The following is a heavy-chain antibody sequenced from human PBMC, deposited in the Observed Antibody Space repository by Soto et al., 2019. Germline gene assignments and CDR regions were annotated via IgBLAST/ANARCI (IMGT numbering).Heavy chain of an antibody. V-gene: IGHV4-38-2*01. CDR1: GYSISSGYY. D-gene: IGHD3-10*01. Sequence: SETLSLTCAVSGYSISSGYYWGWLRQPPGKGLEWIGHMYHSGSMYYNPSLQSRVTISIDTSKNEFSLKLNSVTAADTAVYYCARGSGISNAFDIWGQGTMVTVSS. J-gene: IGHJ3*02. CDR2: MYHSGSM. CDR3: ARGSGISNAFDI.